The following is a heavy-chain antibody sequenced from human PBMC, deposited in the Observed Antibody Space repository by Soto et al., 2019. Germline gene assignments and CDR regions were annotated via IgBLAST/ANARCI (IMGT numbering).Heavy chain of an antibody. V-gene: IGHV6-1*01. CDR2: TYYRSKWYN. CDR1: GDSVSSNSAT. Sequence: SQTLSLTCAISGDSVSSNSATWNWIRQSQSRGLEWLGRTYYRSKWYNDYAVSVKSRITINPDTSKNQFSLQLNSLTPEDTAVYYCARGAPVYGMDVWGQGTTVTVSS. CDR3: ARGAPVYGMDV. J-gene: IGHJ6*02.